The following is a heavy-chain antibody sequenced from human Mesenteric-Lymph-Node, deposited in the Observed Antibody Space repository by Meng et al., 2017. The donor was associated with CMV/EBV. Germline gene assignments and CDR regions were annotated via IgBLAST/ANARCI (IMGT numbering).Heavy chain of an antibody. J-gene: IGHJ6*02. V-gene: IGHV1-18*01. D-gene: IGHD2-2*01. Sequence: ASVKVSCKASGYTFTSYVIIWVRQAPGQGPEWMGWISSYNGNTHYEQKFQGRVTMTTDTSTSTGYMELRSLRSDDTAVYYCARDGYCSSASCSSKYFYNYNGMDVWGQGTTVTVSS. CDR3: ARDGYCSSASCSSKYFYNYNGMDV. CDR2: ISSYNGNT. CDR1: GYTFTSYV.